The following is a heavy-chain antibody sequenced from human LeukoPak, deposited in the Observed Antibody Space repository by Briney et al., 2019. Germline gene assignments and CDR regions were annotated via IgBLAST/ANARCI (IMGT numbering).Heavy chain of an antibody. D-gene: IGHD2-15*01. J-gene: IGHJ3*02. CDR3: ASPPITYCSGGSCYGKDAFDI. CDR1: GYSFTSYW. CDR2: IDPSDSYT. V-gene: IGHV5-10-1*01. Sequence: GESLKISCKGSGYSFTSYWISGVRQMPGKGLEWMGRIDPSDSYTNYSPSFQGHVTISADKSIGTAYLQWSSLKASDTAMYYCASPPITYCSGGSCYGKDAFDIWGQGTMVTVSS.